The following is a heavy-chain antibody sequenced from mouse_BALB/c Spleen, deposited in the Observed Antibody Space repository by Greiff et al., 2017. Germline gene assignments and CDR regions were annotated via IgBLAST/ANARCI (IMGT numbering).Heavy chain of an antibody. CDR2: INPSSGYT. CDR1: GYTFTSYT. Sequence: VQRVESGAELARPGASVKMSCKASGYTFTSYTMHWVKQRPGQGLEWIGYINPSSGYTNYNQKFKDKATLTADKSSSTAYMQLSSLTSEDSAVYYCARKGYYGNYVGMDDWGQGTSVTVSS. V-gene: IGHV1-4*01. D-gene: IGHD2-1*01. CDR3: ARKGYYGNYVGMDD. J-gene: IGHJ4*01.